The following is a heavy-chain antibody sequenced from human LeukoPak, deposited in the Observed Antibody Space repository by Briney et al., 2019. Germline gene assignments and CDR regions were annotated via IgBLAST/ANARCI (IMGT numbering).Heavy chain of an antibody. D-gene: IGHD5-12*01. CDR1: GFTFSSFS. Sequence: GGSLRLSCAASGFTFSSFSMNWVRQAPGKGLEWVSSISSSSGSIYYADSLKGRFTISRDNAKNSLYLQMNSLRAEGTAVYYCARGYDWGYWGQGTLVTVSS. V-gene: IGHV3-21*01. CDR2: ISSSSGSI. CDR3: ARGYDWGY. J-gene: IGHJ4*02.